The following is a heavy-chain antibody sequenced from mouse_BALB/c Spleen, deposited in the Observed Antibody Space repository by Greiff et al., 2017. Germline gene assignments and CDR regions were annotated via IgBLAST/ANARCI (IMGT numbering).Heavy chain of an antibody. CDR3: ARDPHYYAMDY. J-gene: IGHJ4*01. V-gene: IGHV1-80*01. Sequence: VQLQQSGAELVRPGSSVKISCKASGYAFSSYWMNWVKQRPGQGLEWIGQIYPGDGDTNYNGKFKGKATLTADKSSSTAYMELSSLTSEDSAVYYCARDPHYYAMDYWGQGTSVTVSS. CDR2: IYPGDGDT. CDR1: GYAFSSYW.